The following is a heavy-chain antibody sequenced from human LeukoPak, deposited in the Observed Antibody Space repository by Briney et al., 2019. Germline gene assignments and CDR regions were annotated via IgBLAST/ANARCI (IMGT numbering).Heavy chain of an antibody. CDR1: ESTFRNYS. CDR3: ARSPALYYYFYMDV. Sequence: GGSLRLSCAASESTFRNYSMNWVRQAPGKGLEWVSSISSGGNYMFYVNSVKGRFTIPRDNLKNSLFLQMNTLRAEDTAVYYCARSPALYYYFYMDVWGKGTTVTVSS. J-gene: IGHJ6*03. CDR2: ISSGGNYM. V-gene: IGHV3-21*01. D-gene: IGHD2-2*02.